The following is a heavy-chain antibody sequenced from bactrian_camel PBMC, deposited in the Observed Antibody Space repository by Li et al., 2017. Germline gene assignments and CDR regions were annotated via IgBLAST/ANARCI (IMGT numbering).Heavy chain of an antibody. CDR1: QYTYSSNC. J-gene: IGHJ4*01. D-gene: IGHD3*01. CDR2: INTGDGST. CDR3: ATGGVGAREYLY. V-gene: IGHV3S1*01. Sequence: HVQLVESGGGTVQAGGSLRLSCAASQYTYSSNCVGWFRQAPGKEREGVAAINTGDGSTFYSDSVKGRFTITEDKAKNTVYLQMNALKSEDTALYYCATGGVGAREYLYWGQGTQVTVS.